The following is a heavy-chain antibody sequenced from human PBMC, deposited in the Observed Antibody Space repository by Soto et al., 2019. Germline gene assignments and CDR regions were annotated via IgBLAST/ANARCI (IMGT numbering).Heavy chain of an antibody. V-gene: IGHV3-11*05. CDR2: ISDSSTYT. Sequence: QVPLVESGGGLVKPGGSLRLSCAASGFTFSDYYMSWIRQAPGKGLEWVSYISDSSTYTNYADSVKGRFTISRDNAKNSLYLQMNSLRAEDTAVYYCARDLDQQLPYFDYWGQGTLVTVSS. D-gene: IGHD6-13*01. CDR3: ARDLDQQLPYFDY. CDR1: GFTFSDYY. J-gene: IGHJ4*02.